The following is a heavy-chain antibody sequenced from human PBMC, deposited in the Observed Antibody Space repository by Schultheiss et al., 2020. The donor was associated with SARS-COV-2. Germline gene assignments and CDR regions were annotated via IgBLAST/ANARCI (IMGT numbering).Heavy chain of an antibody. CDR1: GFTFGDYA. CDR2: IRSIAYGATT. Sequence: GGSLRLSCITSGFTFGDYAMSWFRQAPGKGLEWVGFIRSIAYGATTEYAASVKGRFTISRDDSKSIAFLQMNSLRAEDTALYYCARDTRLLTYWGQGTLVTVSS. CDR3: ARDTRLLTY. D-gene: IGHD2/OR15-2a*01. J-gene: IGHJ4*02. V-gene: IGHV3-49*03.